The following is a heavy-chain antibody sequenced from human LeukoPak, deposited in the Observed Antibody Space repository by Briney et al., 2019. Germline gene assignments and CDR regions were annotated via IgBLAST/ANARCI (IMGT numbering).Heavy chain of an antibody. Sequence: GGSLRLSCAASGFTVSSNYMSWVRQAPGKGLEWVSYINYNGGITDYADSLKGRFTISRDNAKNSLYLQINSPRVEDTAVYYCARRATVSYYGMDVWGQGTPVTVSS. D-gene: IGHD4-17*01. CDR3: ARRATVSYYGMDV. V-gene: IGHV3-53*01. CDR2: NYNGGIT. CDR1: GFTVSSNY. J-gene: IGHJ6*02.